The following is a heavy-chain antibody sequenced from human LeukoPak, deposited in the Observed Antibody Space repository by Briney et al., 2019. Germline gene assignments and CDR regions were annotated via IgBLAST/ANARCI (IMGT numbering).Heavy chain of an antibody. V-gene: IGHV4-39*07. CDR3: ARLRKPVYGDYDLPFDY. D-gene: IGHD4-17*01. CDR1: GGSISSSSYY. J-gene: IGHJ4*02. Sequence: SETLSLTCTVSGGSISSSSYYWGWIRQPPGKGLEWIGSIYYSGSTYYNPSLKSRVTISVDTSKNQFSLKLSSVTAADTAVYYCARLRKPVYGDYDLPFDYWGQGTLVTVSS. CDR2: IYYSGST.